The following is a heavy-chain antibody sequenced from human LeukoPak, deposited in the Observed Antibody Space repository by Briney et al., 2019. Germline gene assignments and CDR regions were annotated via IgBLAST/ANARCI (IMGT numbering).Heavy chain of an antibody. D-gene: IGHD3-3*01. Sequence: GSLRLSCAASGFTFSSYGMHWVRQAPGKGLEGVAVISYDGSNKYYADSVKGRFTISRDDSKNTLYLQMNSLRAEDTAVYYCAKDREYYDFWSGYYAPSGYWGQGTLITVSS. J-gene: IGHJ4*02. V-gene: IGHV3-30*18. CDR2: ISYDGSNK. CDR1: GFTFSSYG. CDR3: AKDREYYDFWSGYYAPSGY.